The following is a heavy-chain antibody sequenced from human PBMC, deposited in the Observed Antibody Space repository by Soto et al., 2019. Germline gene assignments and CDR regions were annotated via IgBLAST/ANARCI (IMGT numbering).Heavy chain of an antibody. CDR2: IIPIFGTA. CDR1: GGTFSSYA. J-gene: IGHJ6*02. Sequence: QVQLVQSGAEVKKPGSSVKVSCKASGGTFSSYAITWVRQAPGQGLEWMGGIIPIFGTADYAQKFQGRVTITADESTSTADMELSSLISEDTAVYYCASPVATVYYYYGMDVWGQGTTVTVSS. V-gene: IGHV1-69*12. D-gene: IGHD2-21*02. CDR3: ASPVATVYYYYGMDV.